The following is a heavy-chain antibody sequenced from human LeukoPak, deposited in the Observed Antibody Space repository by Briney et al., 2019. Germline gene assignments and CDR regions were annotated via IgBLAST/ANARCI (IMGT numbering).Heavy chain of an antibody. Sequence: GESLKISCKASGYSFSSCWIGWVRQMPGKGLEWMVIINPADSDTRYNPSFQGQVTISVDKSINTAYLQWTSLRASDTAMYYCARQCNYGLLDRWGQGTLVTVSS. CDR2: INPADSDT. CDR1: GYSFSSCW. D-gene: IGHD3-10*01. V-gene: IGHV5-51*01. CDR3: ARQCNYGLLDR. J-gene: IGHJ5*02.